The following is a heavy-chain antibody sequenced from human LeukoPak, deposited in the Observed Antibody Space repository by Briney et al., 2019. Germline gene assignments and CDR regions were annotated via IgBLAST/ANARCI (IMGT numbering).Heavy chain of an antibody. D-gene: IGHD1-26*01. CDR3: ARSLSGSSGAISY. CDR1: GYSTSSGYY. V-gene: IGHV4-38-2*02. Sequence: SETLSPTCTVSGYSTSSGYYWGWIRQPPGKGLEWIGSIYHSGSTYYNPSLKSRVTISVDTSKNQFSLKLSSVTAADTAVYYCARSLSGSSGAISYWGQGTLVTASS. J-gene: IGHJ4*02. CDR2: IYHSGST.